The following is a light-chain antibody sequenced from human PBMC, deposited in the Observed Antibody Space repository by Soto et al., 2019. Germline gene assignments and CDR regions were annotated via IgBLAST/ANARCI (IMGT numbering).Light chain of an antibody. CDR2: GAS. Sequence: IVLTQSPATLSVSPGESATLSCRASQSISSNLAWYQQKPGRAPRLLIDGASTRATGIPARFSGSGSGTEFTLTISSLQSEDFAVYYCQQYNNWPSITFGQGTRLEIK. J-gene: IGKJ5*01. CDR1: QSISSN. CDR3: QQYNNWPSIT. V-gene: IGKV3-15*01.